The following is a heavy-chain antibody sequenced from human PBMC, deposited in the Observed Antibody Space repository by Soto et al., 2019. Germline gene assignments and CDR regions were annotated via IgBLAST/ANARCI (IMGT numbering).Heavy chain of an antibody. CDR3: VMVDNYVTPTPQDV. CDR1: GYTFVNYG. J-gene: IGHJ6*02. Sequence: QVQLVQSGDEVKKPGASVKVSCKASGYTFVNYGIAWVRQAPRQGLEWMGWISPYTGNTHTASKVQGRLTMTTDTSTSTAYMDLGSLTSDDTAVYYCVMVDNYVTPTPQDVWGQGTTVTVSS. D-gene: IGHD3-16*01. V-gene: IGHV1-18*01. CDR2: ISPYTGNT.